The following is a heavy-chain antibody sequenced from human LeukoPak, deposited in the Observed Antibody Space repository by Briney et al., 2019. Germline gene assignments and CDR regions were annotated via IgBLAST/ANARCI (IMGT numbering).Heavy chain of an antibody. V-gene: IGHV4-59*01. CDR3: VRSPPNTYYDILTGYSYYFDY. D-gene: IGHD3-9*01. Sequence: SATLSLTCTVSGGSISSYYWSWIRQPPGKGLEWIGYIYYSGSTNYNPSLKSRVTISVDTSKNQFSLKLSSVTAADTAVYYCVRSPPNTYYDILTGYSYYFDYWGQGTLVTVSS. CDR2: IYYSGST. J-gene: IGHJ4*02. CDR1: GGSISSYY.